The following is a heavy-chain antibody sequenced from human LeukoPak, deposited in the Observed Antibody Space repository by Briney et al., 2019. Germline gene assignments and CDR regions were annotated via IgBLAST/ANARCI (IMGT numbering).Heavy chain of an antibody. Sequence: SETLSLTCTVSGGSISSSSYYWGWIRQPPGKGLEWIGSIYYSGSTYYNPSLKSRVTMSVDTSKNQFSLKLSSVTAADTAVYYCAGYSSGYFNWFDPWGQGTLVTVSS. J-gene: IGHJ5*02. CDR3: AGYSSGYFNWFDP. V-gene: IGHV4-39*07. CDR2: IYYSGST. D-gene: IGHD3-22*01. CDR1: GGSISSSSYY.